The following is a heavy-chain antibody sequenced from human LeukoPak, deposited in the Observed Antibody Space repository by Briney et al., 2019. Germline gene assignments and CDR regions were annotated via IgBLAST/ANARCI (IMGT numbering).Heavy chain of an antibody. CDR1: GFTFSSYA. V-gene: IGHV3-30*01. CDR3: ARAAYDILTGYKLDY. J-gene: IGHJ4*02. Sequence: GRSLRLSCAASGFTFSSYAMHWVRQAPGKGLEWVAVISYDGSNKYYADSVKGRFTISRDNSKNTLYLQMNSLRAEDTAVHYCARAAYDILTGYKLDYWGQGTLVTVSS. CDR2: ISYDGSNK. D-gene: IGHD3-9*01.